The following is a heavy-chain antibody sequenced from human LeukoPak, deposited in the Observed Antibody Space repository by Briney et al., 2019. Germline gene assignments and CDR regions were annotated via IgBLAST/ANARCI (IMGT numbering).Heavy chain of an antibody. D-gene: IGHD1-26*01. V-gene: IGHV1-24*01. J-gene: IGHJ4*02. CDR3: ATDLAISGATGGIDY. Sequence: GASVKVSCKVSGYTLTELSMHWVRQPPGKGLEWMGGFDPEDGETIYAQKSQGRVTMTEDTSTDTAYMELSSLRSEDTAVYYCATDLAISGATGGIDYWGQGTLVTVSS. CDR2: FDPEDGET. CDR1: GYTLTELS.